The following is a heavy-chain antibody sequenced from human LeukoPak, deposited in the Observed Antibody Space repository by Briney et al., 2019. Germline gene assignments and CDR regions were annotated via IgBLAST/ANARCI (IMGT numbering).Heavy chain of an antibody. Sequence: SQTLSLTCTVSGGSISSGDYYWSWIRQPPGKGLEWVGYIDYSGRTYYNPSLRSRVTIFVDTSRNQFSLKLTSVTAADTAVYYCARYYIMRYHMDVWGKGTTVTVSS. CDR2: IDYSGRT. D-gene: IGHD3-10*01. CDR1: GGSISSGDYY. J-gene: IGHJ6*03. V-gene: IGHV4-30-4*08. CDR3: ARYYIMRYHMDV.